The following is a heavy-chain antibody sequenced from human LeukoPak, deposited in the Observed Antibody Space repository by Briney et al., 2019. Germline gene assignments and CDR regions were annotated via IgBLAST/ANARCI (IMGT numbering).Heavy chain of an antibody. V-gene: IGHV4-30-4*08. CDR1: GGSISSGDYY. J-gene: IGHJ3*02. Sequence: SQTLSLTCTVSGGSISSGDYYWSWIRQPPGKGLEWIGYIYYSGSTYYNPSLKSRVTISVDTSKNQFSLKLSSVTAADTAVYYCARIVGADEVDAFDIWGQGTMVTVSS. CDR3: ARIVGADEVDAFDI. D-gene: IGHD1-26*01. CDR2: IYYSGST.